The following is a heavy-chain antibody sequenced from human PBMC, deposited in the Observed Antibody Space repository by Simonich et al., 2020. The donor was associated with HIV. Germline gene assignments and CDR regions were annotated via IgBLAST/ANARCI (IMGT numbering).Heavy chain of an antibody. D-gene: IGHD3-10*01. CDR3: TAVYYYGPGTGAIEYFQH. J-gene: IGHJ1*01. CDR1: GFTFSSYW. V-gene: IGHV3-7*01. CDR2: IKQEGSEK. Sequence: EVQLVESGGGLVQPGGSLRLSCAASGFTFSSYWMSWVRQATGKVLEGVANIKQEGSEKYYVDSVKGRFTISRDNAKNSLYLQMNSLRAEDTAVYYCTAVYYYGPGTGAIEYFQHWGQGTLVTVSS.